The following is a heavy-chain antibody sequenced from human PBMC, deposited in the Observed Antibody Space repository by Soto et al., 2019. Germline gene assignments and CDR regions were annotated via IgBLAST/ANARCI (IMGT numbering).Heavy chain of an antibody. CDR2: IYSGGST. V-gene: IGHV3-66*01. J-gene: IGHJ4*02. Sequence: GGSLRLSCAASGFTVSSNYMSWVRQAPGKGLEWVSVIYSGGSTYYAASVKGRFTISRHNSKNTLYLQMNSLRAEDTAVYYCARDYYDSSGVVDYWGQGTLVTVSS. CDR1: GFTVSSNY. CDR3: ARDYYDSSGVVDY. D-gene: IGHD3-22*01.